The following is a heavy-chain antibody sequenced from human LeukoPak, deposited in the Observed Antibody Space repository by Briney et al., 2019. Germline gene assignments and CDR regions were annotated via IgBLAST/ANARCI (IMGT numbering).Heavy chain of an antibody. CDR2: IYYSGST. CDR1: GGSISSYY. J-gene: IGHJ6*03. CDR3: ARDRIAEAGKLNYYYYYMDV. Sequence: PSETLSLTCTVSGGSISSYYWSWIRQPPGKGLEWIGYIYYSGSTNYNPSLKSRVTISVDTSKNQFSLKLSSVTAADTAVYYCARDRIAEAGKLNYYYYYMDVWGKGTTVTVSS. D-gene: IGHD6-19*01. V-gene: IGHV4-59*01.